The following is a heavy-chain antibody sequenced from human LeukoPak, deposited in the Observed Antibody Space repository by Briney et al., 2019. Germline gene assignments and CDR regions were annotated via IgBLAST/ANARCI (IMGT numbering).Heavy chain of an antibody. Sequence: GGSLRLSCAGSGITFSRHWMSWVRQAPGKGLEWVANIKEDGSEENYVDSVKGRFTISRDNAKNSLYLQMNSLRAEDTAVYYCARGMVITTALVDYWGQGTLVTVSS. CDR3: ARGMVITTALVDY. D-gene: IGHD3-22*01. V-gene: IGHV3-7*01. CDR1: GITFSRHW. CDR2: IKEDGSEE. J-gene: IGHJ4*02.